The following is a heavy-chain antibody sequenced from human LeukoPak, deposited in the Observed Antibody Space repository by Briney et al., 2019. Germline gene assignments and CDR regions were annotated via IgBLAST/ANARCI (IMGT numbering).Heavy chain of an antibody. CDR3: ARRAADDAFDL. J-gene: IGHJ3*01. CDR2: IYYIGST. Sequence: SETLSLTCTVSGGFINSHYWSWIRQPPGKGLEWIGYIYYIGSTNYNPSLTSRVAISLDRIQNQFSLKLTSVTAADTAVYYCARRAADDAFDLWGQGTLVTVSS. V-gene: IGHV4-59*08. CDR1: GGFINSHY.